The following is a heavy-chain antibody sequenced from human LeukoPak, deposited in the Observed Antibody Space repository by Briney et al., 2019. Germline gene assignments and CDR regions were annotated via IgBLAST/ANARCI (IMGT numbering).Heavy chain of an antibody. CDR1: GFTFSSYA. Sequence: PGGSLRLSCAASGFTFSSYAMSWVRQAPGKGLEWVSAISGSGGSTYYADSVKGRFTISRDNSKNTLYLQMNSLRAEDTAVYYCARDSMLYGDYLFDYWGQGTLVTVSS. CDR3: ARDSMLYGDYLFDY. V-gene: IGHV3-23*01. J-gene: IGHJ4*02. CDR2: ISGSGGST. D-gene: IGHD4-17*01.